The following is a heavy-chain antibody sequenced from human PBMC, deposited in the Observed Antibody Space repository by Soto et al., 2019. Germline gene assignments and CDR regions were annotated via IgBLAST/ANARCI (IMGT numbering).Heavy chain of an antibody. CDR1: GFTFSSYG. Sequence: GGSLRLSCAASGFTFSSYGMHWVRQAPGKGLEWVAVIWYDGSNKYYADYVKGRFTISRDNSKNTLYLQMNSLRAEDTAVFYCARNGDVMITFGGVIDYWGQGTLVTVSS. CDR2: IWYDGSNK. J-gene: IGHJ4*02. V-gene: IGHV3-33*01. CDR3: ARNGDVMITFGGVIDY. D-gene: IGHD3-16*01.